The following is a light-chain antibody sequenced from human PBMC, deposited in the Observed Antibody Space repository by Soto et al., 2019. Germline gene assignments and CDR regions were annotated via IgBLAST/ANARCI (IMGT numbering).Light chain of an antibody. CDR2: AAA. Sequence: AIRMTQSPSSFSASTGARVSITCRACQGISSFLAWYQQNPGKAPKLLIYAAATFQRGGPSRFSASGSGTEFTLPISRLHSEDFATYYCQQYLSYPYTFGQGTKLDI. CDR1: QGISSF. CDR3: QQYLSYPYT. V-gene: IGKV1-8*01. J-gene: IGKJ2*01.